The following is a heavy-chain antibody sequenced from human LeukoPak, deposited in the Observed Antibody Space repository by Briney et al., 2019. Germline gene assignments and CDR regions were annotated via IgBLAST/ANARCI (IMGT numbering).Heavy chain of an antibody. D-gene: IGHD1-26*01. CDR1: GYTFTNYD. Sequence: ASVTVSCKTSGYTFTNYDINWMRQATGQELEWMGWMNPKSGNTGSAQRFQGRVTMTRDTSISTAYMELSSLRSEDTAVYYCARVWGAIDYWGLGTLVTVSS. CDR2: MNPKSGNT. CDR3: ARVWGAIDY. V-gene: IGHV1-8*01. J-gene: IGHJ4*02.